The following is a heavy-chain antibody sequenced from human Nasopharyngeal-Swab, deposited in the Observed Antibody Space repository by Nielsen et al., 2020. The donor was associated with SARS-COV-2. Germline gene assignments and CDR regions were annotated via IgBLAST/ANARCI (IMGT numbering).Heavy chain of an antibody. CDR3: ARDSGIVGAPWDAFDI. J-gene: IGHJ3*02. CDR2: IYSGGST. D-gene: IGHD1-26*01. V-gene: IGHV3-66*01. Sequence: WIRQPPGKGLEWVSVIYSGGSTYYADSVKGRFTISRDNSKNTLYLQMNSLRAEDTAVYYCARDSGIVGAPWDAFDIWGQGTMVTVSS.